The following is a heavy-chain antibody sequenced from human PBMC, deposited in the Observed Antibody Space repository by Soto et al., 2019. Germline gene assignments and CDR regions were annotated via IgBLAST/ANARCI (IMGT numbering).Heavy chain of an antibody. D-gene: IGHD3-10*01. CDR1: GGSISGTNEY. CDR2: IDYDGRT. Sequence: QLQLQESGPGLVEPSETLSLTCTVSGGSISGTNEYWGWIRQPPGKGLEWIASIDYDGRTYYTPSLKRRLTRTSNTSKYHFSLKLSSVTAAVTAVYYGASTSFGSGSYSYWGQGNLVIVSS. V-gene: IGHV4-39*02. CDR3: ASTSFGSGSYSY. J-gene: IGHJ1*01.